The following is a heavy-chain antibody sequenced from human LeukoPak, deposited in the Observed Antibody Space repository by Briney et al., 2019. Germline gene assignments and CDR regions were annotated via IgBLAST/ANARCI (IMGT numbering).Heavy chain of an antibody. CDR1: GFTFSSYW. Sequence: GGSLRLSCAASGFTFSSYWMSWVRQAPGKGLEWVANIKQDGSEKYYVDSMKGRFTISRDNAKNSLYLQINSLRAADTAVYYCAKNMGRWLVTQTAEYFQNWGQGSLVTVSS. J-gene: IGHJ1*01. V-gene: IGHV3-7*03. D-gene: IGHD6-19*01. CDR3: AKNMGRWLVTQTAEYFQN. CDR2: IKQDGSEK.